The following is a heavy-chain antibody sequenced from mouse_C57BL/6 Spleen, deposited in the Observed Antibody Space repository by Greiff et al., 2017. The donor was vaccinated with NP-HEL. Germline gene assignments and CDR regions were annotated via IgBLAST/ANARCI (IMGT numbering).Heavy chain of an antibody. CDR1: GYTFTDYY. J-gene: IGHJ4*01. Sequence: EVQLQQSGPELVKPGASVKISCKASGYTFTDYYMNWVKQSHGKSLEWIGDINPNNGGTSYNQKFKGKATLTVDKSSSTAYMELRSLTSEDSAVYYCASRITTVAERFYAMDYWGQGTSVTVSS. D-gene: IGHD1-1*01. CDR2: INPNNGGT. CDR3: ASRITTVAERFYAMDY. V-gene: IGHV1-26*01.